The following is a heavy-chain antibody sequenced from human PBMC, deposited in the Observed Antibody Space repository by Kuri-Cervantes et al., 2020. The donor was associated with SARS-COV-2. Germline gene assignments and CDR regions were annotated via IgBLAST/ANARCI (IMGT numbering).Heavy chain of an antibody. CDR1: GYSISSGYY. Sequence: ESLKISCTVSGYSISSGYYWGWIRQPPGKGLEWIGSIYHSGSTYYNPSLKSRVTISVDRSKNQFSLKLSSVNAADTAVYYCASLGFQDAFDIWGQGTMVTVSS. CDR2: IYHSGST. V-gene: IGHV4-38-2*02. CDR3: ASLGFQDAFDI. D-gene: IGHD7-27*01. J-gene: IGHJ3*02.